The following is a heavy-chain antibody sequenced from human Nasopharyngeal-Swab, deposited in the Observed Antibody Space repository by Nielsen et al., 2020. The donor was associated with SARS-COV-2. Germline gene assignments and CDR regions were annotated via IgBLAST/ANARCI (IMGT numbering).Heavy chain of an antibody. CDR2: IIPIFGTA. Sequence: SVNVSCKASGGTFSSYAISWVRQAPGQGLEWMGGIIPIFGTANYAQKFQGRVTITADESTSTAYMELSSLRSEDTAVYYCARGLATVTTRPYYYYGMDVWGQGTTVTVSS. V-gene: IGHV1-69*13. CDR1: GGTFSSYA. CDR3: ARGLATVTTRPYYYYGMDV. J-gene: IGHJ6*02. D-gene: IGHD4-17*01.